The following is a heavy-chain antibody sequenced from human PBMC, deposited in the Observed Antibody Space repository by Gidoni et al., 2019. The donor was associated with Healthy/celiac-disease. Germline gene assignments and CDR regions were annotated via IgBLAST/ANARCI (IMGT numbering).Heavy chain of an antibody. D-gene: IGHD3-10*01. V-gene: IGHV1-69*06. Sequence: QVQLVQSGAEVQKPGSSVKVSCKASGGTFSSYAISWVRQAPGQGLEWMGGIIPIFGTANYAQKFQGRVTITADKSTSTAYMELSSLRSEDTAVYYCASGYYYGSGSYGTMDVWGKGTTVTVSS. CDR1: GGTFSSYA. CDR2: IIPIFGTA. CDR3: ASGYYYGSGSYGTMDV. J-gene: IGHJ6*03.